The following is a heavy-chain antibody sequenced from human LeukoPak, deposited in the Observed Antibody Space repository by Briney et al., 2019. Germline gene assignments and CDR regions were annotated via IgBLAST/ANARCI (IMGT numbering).Heavy chain of an antibody. D-gene: IGHD3-10*01. V-gene: IGHV4-59*01. Sequence: SETLSLTCTVSGGSISSYYWSWIRQPPGKGLEWIGYIYYSGSTNYNPSLKSRVTISVDTSKNQFSLKLSSVTAADTAVYYCARGDPRPGSGSYLLDYWGQGTLVAVSS. CDR3: ARGDPRPGSGSYLLDY. J-gene: IGHJ4*02. CDR2: IYYSGST. CDR1: GGSISSYY.